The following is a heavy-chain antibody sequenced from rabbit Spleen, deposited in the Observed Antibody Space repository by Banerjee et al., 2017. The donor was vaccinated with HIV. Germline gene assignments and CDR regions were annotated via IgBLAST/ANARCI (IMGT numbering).Heavy chain of an antibody. CDR1: GIDFSSYFY. V-gene: IGHV1S45*01. J-gene: IGHJ4*01. CDR3: GRSVKVVYTYASKL. Sequence: QQQLEESGGGLVKPGGTLTLTCKASGIDFSSYFYMCWVRQAPGKGLEWIGCIRGDTGSTYYASWAKGRFTGSKTSSTTVTLQMTSLTAADTATYFCGRSVKVVYTYASKLWGPGTLVTVS. CDR2: IRGDTGST. D-gene: IGHD6-1*01.